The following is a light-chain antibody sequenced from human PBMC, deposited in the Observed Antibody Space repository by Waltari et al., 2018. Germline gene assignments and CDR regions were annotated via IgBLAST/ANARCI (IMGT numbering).Light chain of an antibody. CDR3: CSYAGSYTWV. Sequence: QSALTQPRSVSGSPGQSVTISCTGTSSAAGGYNHVPWYQPHPGKAPKLMIYDVSKRPSGVPDRFSGSKSGNTASLTISGLQAEDEADYYCCSYAGSYTWVFGGGTKLTVL. V-gene: IGLV2-11*01. CDR2: DVS. CDR1: SSAAGGYNH. J-gene: IGLJ3*02.